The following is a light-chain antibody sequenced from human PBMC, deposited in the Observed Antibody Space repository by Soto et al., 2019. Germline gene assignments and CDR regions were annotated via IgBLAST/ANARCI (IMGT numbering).Light chain of an antibody. CDR3: SSYTNINTRACV. V-gene: IGLV2-14*01. CDR2: EVT. CDR1: SGDVGGYNY. J-gene: IGLJ1*01. Sequence: QSALPQPASVSGSPGQSITISCTGTSGDVGGYNYVSWYQQHPGKAPKLIIYEVTDRPSGVSNRFSGSKSGNTASLTISGLQAEDEAEYYCSSYTNINTRACVFGTGTKLTVL.